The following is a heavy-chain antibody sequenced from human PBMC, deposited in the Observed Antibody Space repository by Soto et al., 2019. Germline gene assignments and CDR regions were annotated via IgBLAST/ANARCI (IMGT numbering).Heavy chain of an antibody. D-gene: IGHD4-17*01. V-gene: IGHV3-74*01. CDR1: GFTFSSYW. J-gene: IGHJ4*02. CDR3: AKDKGDYVFDY. Sequence: GSLRLSCAASGFTFSSYWMHWVRQAPGKGLVWVSRINSDGSSTSYADSVKGRFTISRDNAKNTLYLQMNSLRAEDTAVYYCAKDKGDYVFDYWGQGTLVTVSS. CDR2: INSDGSST.